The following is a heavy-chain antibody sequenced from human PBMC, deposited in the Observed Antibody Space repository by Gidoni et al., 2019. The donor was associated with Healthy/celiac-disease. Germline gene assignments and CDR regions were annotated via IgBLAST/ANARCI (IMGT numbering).Heavy chain of an antibody. V-gene: IGHV3-30*18. CDR1: GFTFSSYG. D-gene: IGHD2-21*02. CDR2: ISYDGSNK. Sequence: QVQLVESGGGVVQPGSSLRLSCAASGFTFSSYGMPWVRQAPGKGLGWVAVISYDGSNKYYADAVKGRFTISRDNSKNTLYLQMNSLRAEDTAVYYGAKAITRSDIVVVTATVLDYWGQGTLVTVSS. J-gene: IGHJ4*02. CDR3: AKAITRSDIVVVTATVLDY.